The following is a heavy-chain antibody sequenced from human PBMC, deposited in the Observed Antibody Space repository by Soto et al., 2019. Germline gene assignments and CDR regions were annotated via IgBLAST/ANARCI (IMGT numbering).Heavy chain of an antibody. D-gene: IGHD1-7*01. CDR2: IFYSGDT. Sequence: VQLQGSGPGLVKPSQTLSLTCTVSGASVNTGDHYWSYIRQPPGKGLEWLGYIFYSGDTYYNPSLKSRATISLNTSRNQFSLTLTSVTDADTDVYYCVGTGTTDDFWGQGTLVTVSS. J-gene: IGHJ1*01. CDR3: VGTGTTDDF. V-gene: IGHV4-30-4*01. CDR1: GASVNTGDHY.